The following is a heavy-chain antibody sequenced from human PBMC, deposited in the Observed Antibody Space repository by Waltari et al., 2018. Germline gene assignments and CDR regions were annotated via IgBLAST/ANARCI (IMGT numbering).Heavy chain of an antibody. CDR1: GYTFTGYY. J-gene: IGHJ5*02. D-gene: IGHD4-17*01. CDR2: INPNSGGT. V-gene: IGHV1-2*02. CDR3: AREGVTVTTRLHPYNWFDP. Sequence: QVQLVQSGAEVKKPGASVKVSCKASGYTFTGYYMHWVRQAPGQGLEWMGWINPNSGGTNYAQKFQGRVTMTRDTSISTAYMELSRLRSDDTAVYYCAREGVTVTTRLHPYNWFDPWGQGTLVTVSS.